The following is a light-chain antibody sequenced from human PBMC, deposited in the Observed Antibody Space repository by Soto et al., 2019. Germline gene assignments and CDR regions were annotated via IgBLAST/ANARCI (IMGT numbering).Light chain of an antibody. V-gene: IGKV3-20*01. CDR1: QSINAAH. Sequence: IVLTQSPGTLSLSPGESATLSCRASQSINAAHLAWYQQKPGQAPRLLLHAASTRATGIPDRFSGSGSETDFTLTISRVEPEDLAVFYCHHYGSPPLTFGGGTKVEIK. CDR3: HHYGSPPLT. CDR2: AAS. J-gene: IGKJ4*01.